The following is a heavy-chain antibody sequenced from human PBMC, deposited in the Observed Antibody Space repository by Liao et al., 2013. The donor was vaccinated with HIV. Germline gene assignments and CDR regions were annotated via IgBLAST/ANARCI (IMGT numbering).Heavy chain of an antibody. J-gene: IGHJ6*03. CDR3: ASSPVFYYSYYMDV. V-gene: IGHV4-34*01. CDR1: GGSFSDYL. CDR2: INDGGST. Sequence: QVQLQQWGAGLLKPSETLSLTCAVYGGSFSDYLWTWIRQPPGKGLEWIGEINDGGSTNYNPSLKSRVTISLDTSKNQFSLKLNSVTAADTAVYYCASSPVFYYSYYMDVWGEGTTVTVSS.